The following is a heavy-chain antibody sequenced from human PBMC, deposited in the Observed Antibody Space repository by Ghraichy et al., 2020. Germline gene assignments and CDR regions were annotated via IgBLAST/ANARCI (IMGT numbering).Heavy chain of an antibody. CDR2: IYYSGST. CDR3: ARGQIAVAGIWDY. D-gene: IGHD6-19*01. V-gene: IGHV4-59*01. Sequence: SETLSLTCTVSGGSISSYYWSWIRQPPGKGLECIGYIYYSGSTNYNPSLKSRVTISVDTSKNQFSLKLSSVTAADTAVYYCARGQIAVAGIWDYWGQGTLVTVSS. J-gene: IGHJ4*02. CDR1: GGSISSYY.